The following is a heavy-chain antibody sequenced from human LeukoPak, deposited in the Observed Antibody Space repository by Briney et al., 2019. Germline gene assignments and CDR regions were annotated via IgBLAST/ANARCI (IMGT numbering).Heavy chain of an antibody. CDR2: IYYSGSS. D-gene: IGHD5-18*01. CDR1: GGSISSGDYY. V-gene: IGHV4-30-4*01. Sequence: TPSQTLSLTCTVSGGSISSGDYYWSWIRQPPGKDLEWIGYIYYSGSSYYNPSLKSRVTISVDRSKNQFSLKLSSVTAADTAVYYCAGMTDTAMGAVDYWGQGTLVTVSS. J-gene: IGHJ4*02. CDR3: AGMTDTAMGAVDY.